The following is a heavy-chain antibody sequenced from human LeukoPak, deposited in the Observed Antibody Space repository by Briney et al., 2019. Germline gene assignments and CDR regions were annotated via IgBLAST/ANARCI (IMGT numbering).Heavy chain of an antibody. Sequence: SETLSLTCTVSGGSISSYYWSWIRQPPGKGLEWIGHIYYSGSTNYNPSLKSRVTISVDTSKNQFSLKLSSVTAADTAVYYCARSRYFDWSMWGQGTLVTVSS. J-gene: IGHJ4*02. V-gene: IGHV4-59*01. CDR2: IYYSGST. D-gene: IGHD3-9*01. CDR3: ARSRYFDWSM. CDR1: GGSISSYY.